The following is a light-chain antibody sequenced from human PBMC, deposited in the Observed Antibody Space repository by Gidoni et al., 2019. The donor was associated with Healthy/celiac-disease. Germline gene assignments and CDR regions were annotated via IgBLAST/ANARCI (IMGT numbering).Light chain of an antibody. J-gene: IGKJ1*01. V-gene: IGKV1-39*01. CDR1: QSISSY. CDR2: AAS. Sequence: DIQMTQSPSSLSASVGDRVTITCRASQSISSYLNWYQQKPGKAPKLLIYAASSLQSGVPSRFSGSGSGTDFTLTISSLQPEDFATYYCQQSYSTPKTFGQDGPRWKSN. CDR3: QQSYSTPKT.